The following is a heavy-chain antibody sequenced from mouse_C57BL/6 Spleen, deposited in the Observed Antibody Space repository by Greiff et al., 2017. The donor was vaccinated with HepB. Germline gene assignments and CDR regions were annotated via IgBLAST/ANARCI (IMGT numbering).Heavy chain of an antibody. V-gene: IGHV14-4*01. D-gene: IGHD2-4*01. J-gene: IGHJ3*01. CDR3: TTRVYYDYDPFAY. CDR2: IDPENGDT. CDR1: GFNIKDDY. Sequence: VQLKESGAELVRPGASVKLSCTASGFNIKDDYMHWVKQRPEQGLEWIGWIDPENGDTEYASKFQGKATITADTSSNTAYLQLSSLTSEDTAFYYCTTRVYYDYDPFAYWGQGTLVTVSA.